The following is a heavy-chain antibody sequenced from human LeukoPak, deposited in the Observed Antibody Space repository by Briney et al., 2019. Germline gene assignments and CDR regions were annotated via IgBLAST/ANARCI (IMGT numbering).Heavy chain of an antibody. CDR3: ARGLDKYDYWSGYFLAY. CDR1: GYTFTGYY. V-gene: IGHV1-2*02. J-gene: IGHJ4*02. CDR2: INPNSGGT. Sequence: GASVKVSCKASGYTFTGYYMYWVRQAPGQGLEWMGWINPNSGGTNFAQTFQGRVTMTRDTSISTAYMALSRLSSDDTAVYSCARGLDKYDYWSGYFLAYWGQGTLVTVSS. D-gene: IGHD3-3*01.